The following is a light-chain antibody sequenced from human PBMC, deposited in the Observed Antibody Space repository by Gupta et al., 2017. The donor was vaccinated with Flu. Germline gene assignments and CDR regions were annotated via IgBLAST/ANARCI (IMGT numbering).Light chain of an antibody. CDR2: GAS. V-gene: IGKV3-20*01. J-gene: IGKJ2*01. Sequence: VLPQSPCSLSLSPGERATLSCRASQTVAGSFLAWYQQQPGQAPRLLIYGASTRAAGIPDRFSGSGSGTEFTLTISRLEPEDFAVYYCQQYGSSPAFSFGQGTKLE. CDR1: QTVAGSF. CDR3: QQYGSSPAFS.